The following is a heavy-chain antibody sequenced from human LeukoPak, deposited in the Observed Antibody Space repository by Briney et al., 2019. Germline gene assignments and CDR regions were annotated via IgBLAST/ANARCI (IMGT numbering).Heavy chain of an antibody. J-gene: IGHJ4*02. CDR1: GDSVSSSRDY. CDR3: ARDSTADGDHRFDY. Sequence: SETLSLTCIVSGDSVSSSRDYWVWIRQAPGKGLEWIGSINYRGGTYYNPSLESRVTVSGDTPKNQFSLKLTSMTAADTAVYYCARDSTADGDHRFDYWGQGTLVTVSS. D-gene: IGHD4-17*01. V-gene: IGHV4-39*07. CDR2: INYRGGT.